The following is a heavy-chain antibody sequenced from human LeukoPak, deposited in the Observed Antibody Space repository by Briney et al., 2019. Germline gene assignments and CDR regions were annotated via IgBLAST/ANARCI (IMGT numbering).Heavy chain of an antibody. CDR1: GFTFSTYG. V-gene: IGHV3-30*02. CDR3: ARGSEVVAAANNWFDP. J-gene: IGHJ5*02. Sequence: GGSLRLSCAASGFTFSTYGMHWVRQAPGKGLEWVAFIRYDGRNKYYADSVKGRFTTSRDNAKNSLYLQMNSLRAEDTAVYYCARGSEVVAAANNWFDPWGQGTLVTVSS. D-gene: IGHD2-2*01. CDR2: IRYDGRNK.